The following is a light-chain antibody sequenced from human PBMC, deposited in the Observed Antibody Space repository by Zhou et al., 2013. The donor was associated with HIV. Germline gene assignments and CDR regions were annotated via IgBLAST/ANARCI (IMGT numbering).Light chain of an antibody. CDR1: QTIDNY. J-gene: IGKJ5*01. CDR2: GAS. CDR3: QQSYNTPPVT. V-gene: IGKV1-39*01. Sequence: DVQMTQSPPSLSASVGDRVTITCRPSQTIDNYLNWYQRKPGKAPKLLIYGASILHSGVPSRFSGSGSGTDFTLTISSLQPEDFATYYCQQSYNTPPVTFGQGTRLEIK.